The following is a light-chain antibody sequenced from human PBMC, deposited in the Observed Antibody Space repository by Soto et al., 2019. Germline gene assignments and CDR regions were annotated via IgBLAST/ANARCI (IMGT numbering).Light chain of an antibody. J-gene: IGKJ5*01. CDR2: DAS. V-gene: IGKV3-11*01. Sequence: EIVLTQSPATLSLSPGERATLSCRASQNINTYLAWYQQKPGQAPRLLMYDASKRATGIPARFSGSGSGTDFSLTISSLEPEDFAVYYCQPRSIPIFGQGTRLEMK. CDR1: QNINTY. CDR3: QPRSIPI.